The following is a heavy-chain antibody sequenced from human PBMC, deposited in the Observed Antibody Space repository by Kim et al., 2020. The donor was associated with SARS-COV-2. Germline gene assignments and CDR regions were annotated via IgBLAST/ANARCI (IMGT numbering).Heavy chain of an antibody. V-gene: IGHV3-7*01. CDR3: ARGHYDGR. CDR1: GFALSHLW. J-gene: IGHJ4*02. CDR2: IKADGSET. D-gene: IGHD3-22*01. Sequence: GGSLRLSCEASGFALSHLWLNWVRQAPGKGLEWVANIKADGSETYYVDSVKGRFTISRDNTRNSLYLQMNSLRAEDTAVYYCARGHYDGRWGQGTLVTVSS.